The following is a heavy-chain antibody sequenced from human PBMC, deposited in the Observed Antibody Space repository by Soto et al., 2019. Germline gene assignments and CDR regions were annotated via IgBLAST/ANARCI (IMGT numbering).Heavy chain of an antibody. D-gene: IGHD3-10*01. J-gene: IGHJ6*03. CDR2: ISSSSSTI. V-gene: IGHV3-48*01. Sequence: GGSLRLSCAASGFTFSSYSMNWVRQAPGKGLEWVSYISSSSSTIYYADYVKGRFTISRDNAKNSLYLQMNSLRAEDTAVYYCARDSRITMVRGANYYYMDVWGKGTTVTVSS. CDR3: ARDSRITMVRGANYYYMDV. CDR1: GFTFSSYS.